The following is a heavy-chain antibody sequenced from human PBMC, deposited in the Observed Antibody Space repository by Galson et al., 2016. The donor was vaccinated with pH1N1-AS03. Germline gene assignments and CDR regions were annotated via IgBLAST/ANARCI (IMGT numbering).Heavy chain of an antibody. J-gene: IGHJ4*02. CDR1: GFTFNRHA. D-gene: IGHD2/OR15-2a*01. V-gene: IGHV3-30*18. CDR2: MSYDGPTK. CDR3: AKDLHFYDSYYLDY. Sequence: SLRLSCAASGFTFNRHAMHWVRQAPGKGLEWVAIMSYDGPTKYYTDSVRDRFTISRDNSKKTLYLHMSSLRAEDTAVYYCAKDLHFYDSYYLDYWGRGTLVIVAS.